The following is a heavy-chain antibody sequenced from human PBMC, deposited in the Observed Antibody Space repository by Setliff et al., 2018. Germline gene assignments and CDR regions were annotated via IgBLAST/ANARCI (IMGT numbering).Heavy chain of an antibody. V-gene: IGHV4-31*03. J-gene: IGHJ5*02. CDR3: ARASHSYGSPNWFDP. CDR1: GDFISSGGYT. D-gene: IGHD3-22*01. CDR2: IFYNGNT. Sequence: SETLSLTCNVSGDFISSGGYTWNWIRQHPEMGLEWIGYIFYNGNTFYSPSLQSRVTISVDTSKNQFSLKLTSLNAADSAVYYCARASHSYGSPNWFDPWAREPWSPSPQ.